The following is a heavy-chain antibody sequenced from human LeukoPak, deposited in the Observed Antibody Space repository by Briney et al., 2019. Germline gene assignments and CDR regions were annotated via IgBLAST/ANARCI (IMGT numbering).Heavy chain of an antibody. Sequence: GGSLRLFCAASDFSFSSYGMHWVRQAPGKGLVWVAFIRYDGSNKHYADSVKGRFIISRDNSKNTLYLQINSLRIEDTAVYYCVKTREIVVVVAATRYAFDIWGQGTMVTVSS. CDR3: VKTREIVVVVAATRYAFDI. CDR1: DFSFSSYG. V-gene: IGHV3-30*02. J-gene: IGHJ3*02. D-gene: IGHD2-15*01. CDR2: IRYDGSNK.